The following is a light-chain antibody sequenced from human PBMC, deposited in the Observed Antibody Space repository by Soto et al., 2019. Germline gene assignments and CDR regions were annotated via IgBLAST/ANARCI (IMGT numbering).Light chain of an antibody. Sequence: QSVLTQPPSVSGAPGQRVTISCTGSSSNVGEGYDVHWYQQHPGTAPKLLIYGDSNRPSGVPDRFSGSKSGTSASLAITGLQAEDEADYYCQSYNSSPHVVFGGGTKLTVL. CDR3: QSYNSSPHVV. V-gene: IGLV1-40*01. J-gene: IGLJ2*01. CDR1: SSNVGEGYD. CDR2: GDS.